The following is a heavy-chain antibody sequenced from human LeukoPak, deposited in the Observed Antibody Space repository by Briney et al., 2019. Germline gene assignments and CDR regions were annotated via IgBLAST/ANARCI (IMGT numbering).Heavy chain of an antibody. CDR3: AREQYGGNSGYFQH. Sequence: SETLSLTCAVYGGSFSGYYWSWIRQPPGKGLEWIGEINHSGSTNYNPSLKSRVTISVDTSKNQFSLKLSSVTAADTAVYYCAREQYGGNSGYFQHWGQGTLVTVSS. D-gene: IGHD4-23*01. J-gene: IGHJ1*01. CDR1: GGSFSGYY. CDR2: INHSGST. V-gene: IGHV4-34*01.